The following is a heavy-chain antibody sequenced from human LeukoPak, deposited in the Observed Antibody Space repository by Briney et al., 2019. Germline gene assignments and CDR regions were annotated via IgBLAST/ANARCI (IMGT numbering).Heavy chain of an antibody. Sequence: GGSLRLSCAASGFTFSDYYMSWIRQAPGKGLEWVSTITGSGGSTFYADSVKGRFSISRDNSKNTVYLQMNSLRAEDTAVFYCAKGRGYGDSSPDYWGQGTLVTVSS. J-gene: IGHJ4*02. V-gene: IGHV3-23*01. CDR3: AKGRGYGDSSPDY. CDR1: GFTFSDYY. D-gene: IGHD5-12*01. CDR2: ITGSGGST.